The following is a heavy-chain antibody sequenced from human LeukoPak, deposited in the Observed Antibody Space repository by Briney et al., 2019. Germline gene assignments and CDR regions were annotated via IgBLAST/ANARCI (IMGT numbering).Heavy chain of an antibody. J-gene: IGHJ4*02. CDR3: ARVKAVVTPWVFDY. D-gene: IGHD4-23*01. CDR2: IYYSGST. V-gene: IGHV4-61*01. CDR1: GGSISGSINSYY. Sequence: SETLSLTCTVSGGSISGSINSYYWNWIRQPPGKGLEWIGYIYYSGSTNYNPSLKSRVTISVDTSKNQFSLKMTSVTAADTAVYYCARVKAVVTPWVFDYWGQGTLVTVSS.